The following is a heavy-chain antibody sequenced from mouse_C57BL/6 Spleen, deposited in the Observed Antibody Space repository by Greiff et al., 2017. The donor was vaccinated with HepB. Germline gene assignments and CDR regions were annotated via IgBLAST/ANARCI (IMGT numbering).Heavy chain of an antibody. Sequence: VQLQQSGPELVKPGASVKISCKASGYAFSSSWMNWVKQRPGKGLEWIGRIYPGDGDTNYNGKFKGKATLTADKSSSTAYMQLSSLTSEDSAVYFCAQITTVVAGDYWGQGTTLTVSS. CDR3: AQITTVVAGDY. CDR2: IYPGDGDT. J-gene: IGHJ2*01. D-gene: IGHD1-1*01. CDR1: GYAFSSSW. V-gene: IGHV1-82*01.